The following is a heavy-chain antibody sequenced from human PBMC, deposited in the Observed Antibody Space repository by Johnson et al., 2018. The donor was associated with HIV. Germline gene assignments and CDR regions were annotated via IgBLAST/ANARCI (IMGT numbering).Heavy chain of an antibody. CDR1: GFTFSNAW. CDR3: TTGRGQRGLQLGAFDI. Sequence: VQLVESGGGLVQPGGSLRLSCAGSGFTFSNAWMSWVRQAPGKGLEWVGRIKSKTDGGTTDYAAPVKGRFTISRDDSKNTLYLQMNSRKTEDTAVYYCTTGRGQRGLQLGAFDIWGQGTMVTVSS. D-gene: IGHD5-24*01. V-gene: IGHV3-15*01. CDR2: IKSKTDGGTT. J-gene: IGHJ3*02.